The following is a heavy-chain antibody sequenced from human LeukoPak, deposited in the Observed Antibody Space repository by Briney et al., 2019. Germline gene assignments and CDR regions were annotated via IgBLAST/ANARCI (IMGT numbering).Heavy chain of an antibody. Sequence: GGSLRLSCAASGFAFSSYAMSWVRQAPGKGLEWVSAISGSGGSTYYADSVKGRFTISRDNSKNTLYLQMNSLRAEDTAVYYCAKESPAPAGYYYGMDVWGQGTTVTVSS. D-gene: IGHD6-25*01. CDR3: AKESPAPAGYYYGMDV. V-gene: IGHV3-23*01. CDR1: GFAFSSYA. CDR2: ISGSGGST. J-gene: IGHJ6*02.